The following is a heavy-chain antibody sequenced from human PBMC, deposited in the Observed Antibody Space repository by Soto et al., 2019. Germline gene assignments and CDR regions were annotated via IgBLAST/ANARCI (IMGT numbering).Heavy chain of an antibody. J-gene: IGHJ6*02. V-gene: IGHV3-48*02. CDR1: GSSFSTFS. Sequence: EVQLVESGGGLIQPGGSLRLSCAASGSSFSTFSVNWVRQSPGKGLEWVSYISSSSSPIYYADSVKGRFTISRDNAKNSVYLQMDSLRDEDTAVYYCARDGGGESSGSTHYYYYGMDVWGRGTPVTVSS. D-gene: IGHD3-22*01. CDR2: ISSSSSPI. CDR3: ARDGGGESSGSTHYYYYGMDV.